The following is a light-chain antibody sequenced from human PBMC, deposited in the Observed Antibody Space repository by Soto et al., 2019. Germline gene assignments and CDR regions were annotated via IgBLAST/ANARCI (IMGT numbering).Light chain of an antibody. V-gene: IGLV2-23*01. CDR2: DDT. J-gene: IGLJ3*02. Sequence: QSVLTQPASVSGSPGQSITISCTGTSSDVGTYKPVSWYQQYPGKAPKVIIYDDTKRPSGVSSRFSGSKSGNTASLTISGLQAEDEADYYCCSFAGSSTSFGGGTKVTVL. CDR1: SSDVGTYKP. CDR3: CSFAGSSTS.